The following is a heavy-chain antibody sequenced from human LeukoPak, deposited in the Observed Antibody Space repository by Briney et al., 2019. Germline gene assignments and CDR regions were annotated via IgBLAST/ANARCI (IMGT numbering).Heavy chain of an antibody. CDR1: GYTFTSYY. CDR3: AGDRGEDGYNRYYYYMDV. V-gene: IGHV1-2*02. D-gene: IGHD5-24*01. CDR2: INPNSGGT. Sequence: ASVKVSCKASGYTFTSYYMHWVRQAPGQGLEWMGWINPNSGGTNYAQKFQGRVTMTRDTSISTAYMELSRLRSDDTAVYYCAGDRGEDGYNRYYYYMDVWGKGTTVTISS. J-gene: IGHJ6*03.